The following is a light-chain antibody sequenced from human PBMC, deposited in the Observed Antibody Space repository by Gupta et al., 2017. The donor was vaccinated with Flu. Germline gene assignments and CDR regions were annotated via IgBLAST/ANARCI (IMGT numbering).Light chain of an antibody. V-gene: IGKV1-33*01. CDR1: QDIRTR. Sequence: DIQLTQPPPSLPPSVGDRVTITCQATQDIRTRLNWYQQKPGQAPKRLIYDGSNLETGVPARFSGSGSGTEFTLSIIRVEAEDVAAYYCYQGSALPYTFGQGTKLEIE. CDR3: YQGSALPYT. CDR2: DGS. J-gene: IGKJ2*01.